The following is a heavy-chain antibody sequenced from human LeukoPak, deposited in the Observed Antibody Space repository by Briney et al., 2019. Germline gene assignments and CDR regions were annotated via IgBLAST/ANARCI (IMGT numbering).Heavy chain of an antibody. Sequence: SETLSLTCTVSGGSVSSGSYYWSWIRQPPGKGLEWIGYIYYSGSTNYNPSLKSRVTISVDTSKNQFSLKLSSVTAADTAVYYCARLSYYDSSGYYYFFDYWGQGTLVTVSS. CDR2: IYYSGST. D-gene: IGHD3-22*01. J-gene: IGHJ4*02. CDR1: GGSVSSGSYY. V-gene: IGHV4-61*01. CDR3: ARLSYYDSSGYYYFFDY.